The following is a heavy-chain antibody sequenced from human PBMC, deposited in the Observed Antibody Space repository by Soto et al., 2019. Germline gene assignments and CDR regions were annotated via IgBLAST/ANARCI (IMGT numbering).Heavy chain of an antibody. CDR2: MNPNSGNT. J-gene: IGHJ4*02. CDR1: GYTFTSYD. D-gene: IGHD2-15*01. V-gene: IGHV1-8*01. CDR3: ARGRWAVVVVAATRSFDY. Sequence: QVPLVQSGAEVKKPGASVKVSCKASGYTFTSYDINWVRQATGQGLEWMGWMNPNSGNTGYAQKFQGRVTMTRNTSISTAYMELSSLRSEDTAVHYCARGRWAVVVVAATRSFDYWGQGTLVTVSS.